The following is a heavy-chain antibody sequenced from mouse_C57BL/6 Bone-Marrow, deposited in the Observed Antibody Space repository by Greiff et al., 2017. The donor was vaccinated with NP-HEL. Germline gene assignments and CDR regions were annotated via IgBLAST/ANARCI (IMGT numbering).Heavy chain of an antibody. CDR1: GYTFTSYW. J-gene: IGHJ1*03. Sequence: VQLQQPGAELVKPGASVKLSCKASGYTFTSYWMHWVKQRPGQGLEWIGMIHPNSGSTNYNEKFKSKATLTVDNSSSTAYMQVSSLTSKYSAVYYCASYSSYWYYDVWGTGTTVTVSS. D-gene: IGHD2-5*01. CDR3: ASYSSYWYYDV. CDR2: IHPNSGST. V-gene: IGHV1-64*01.